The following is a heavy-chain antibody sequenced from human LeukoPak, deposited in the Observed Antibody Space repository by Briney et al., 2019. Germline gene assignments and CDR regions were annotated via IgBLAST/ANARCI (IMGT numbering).Heavy chain of an antibody. CDR2: ISYDGSFQ. Sequence: GGSLRLSCSVSGFTFSSHAMHWVHQAPGKGLECVAYISYDGSFQYHADSVKGRFTISRDNSKDILYLQMNSLRVDDSATYYCVGEVGSRQMNSWGQGTLVTVSS. V-gene: IGHV3-30-3*01. J-gene: IGHJ5*02. D-gene: IGHD1-26*01. CDR3: VGEVGSRQMNS. CDR1: GFTFSSHA.